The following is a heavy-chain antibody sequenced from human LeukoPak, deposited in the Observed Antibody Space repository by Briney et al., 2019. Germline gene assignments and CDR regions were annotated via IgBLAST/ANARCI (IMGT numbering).Heavy chain of an antibody. D-gene: IGHD3-16*01. CDR1: GGSISGYY. J-gene: IGHJ4*02. V-gene: IGHV4-4*07. Sequence: SETLSLTCNVSGGSISGYYWSWIRQPAGKGLEWMGRIFSSGRNNYNPSLKSRLMVAVDPSKNQFSLRLSSVTAADTAVYYCAREAGDYDAGGHPPTPYYFDLWGQGTLVTVSS. CDR3: AREAGDYDAGGHPPTPYYFDL. CDR2: IFSSGRN.